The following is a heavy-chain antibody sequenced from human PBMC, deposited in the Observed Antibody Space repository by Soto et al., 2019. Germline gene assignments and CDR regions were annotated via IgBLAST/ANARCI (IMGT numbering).Heavy chain of an antibody. CDR3: ARLTTMVRGVISYYFDY. J-gene: IGHJ4*02. CDR2: IYYSGST. Sequence: SETLSLTCTVSGGSISSYYWSWIRQPPGKGLEWIGYIYYSGSTNYNPSLKSRVTISVDTSKNQFSLKLSSVTAADTAVYYCARLTTMVRGVISYYFDYWGQGTLVTVSS. V-gene: IGHV4-59*08. D-gene: IGHD3-10*01. CDR1: GGSISSYY.